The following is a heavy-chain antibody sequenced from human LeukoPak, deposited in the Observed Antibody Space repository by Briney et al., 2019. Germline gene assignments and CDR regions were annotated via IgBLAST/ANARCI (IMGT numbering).Heavy chain of an antibody. CDR1: GFTFSSYS. V-gene: IGHV3-21*01. D-gene: IGHD3-3*01. CDR2: ISSSSSYI. CDR3: ARDDHFDYDFWSGYFSSGFEEKYYFDY. Sequence: GGSLRLSCAASGFTFSSYSMNWVCLAPGKGLEWVSSISSSSSYIYYADSVKGRFTISRDNAKNSLYLQMNSLRAEDTAVYYCARDDHFDYDFWSGYFSSGFEEKYYFDYWGQGTLVTVSS. J-gene: IGHJ4*02.